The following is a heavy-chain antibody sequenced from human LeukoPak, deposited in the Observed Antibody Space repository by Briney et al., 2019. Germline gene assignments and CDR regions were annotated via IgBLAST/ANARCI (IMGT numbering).Heavy chain of an antibody. J-gene: IGHJ4*02. CDR3: AYYYGSGSLDY. D-gene: IGHD3-10*01. CDR2: IIPIFGTA. V-gene: IGHV1-69*13. CDR1: GGTFSSYA. Sequence: ASVKVSCKASGGTFSSYAISWVRQAPGQGLEWMGGIIPIFGTANYAQKFQGRVTITADESTSTAYMELSSLRSEDTAVYYCAYYYGSGSLDYWGQGTLVTVSS.